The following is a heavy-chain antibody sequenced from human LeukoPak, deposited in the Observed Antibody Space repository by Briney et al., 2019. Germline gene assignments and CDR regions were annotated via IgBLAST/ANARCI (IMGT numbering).Heavy chain of an antibody. V-gene: IGHV1-8*01. Sequence: ASVKVSCKASGYTFTSYDINWVRQATGQGLEWMGWMNPNSGNTGYAQKFQGRVTMTRNTSISTAYMELSSLRSEDTAVYYCARGLGLVRGVIITSFDCWGQGTLVTVSS. CDR2: MNPNSGNT. CDR1: GYTFTSYD. J-gene: IGHJ4*02. CDR3: ARGLGLVRGVIITSFDC. D-gene: IGHD3-10*01.